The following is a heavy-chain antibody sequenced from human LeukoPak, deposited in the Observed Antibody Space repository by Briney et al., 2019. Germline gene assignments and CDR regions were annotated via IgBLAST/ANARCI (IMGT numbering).Heavy chain of an antibody. Sequence: PGRSLRLSCAASGFTFSNYGMHWVRQAPGKGLEWVAVIWYDGSNKYYADSVKGRFTISRDNSKNTLYLQMNSLRAEDTAVYYRARDPHPTVVTVFDYWGQGTLVTVSS. J-gene: IGHJ4*02. CDR2: IWYDGSNK. CDR3: ARDPHPTVVTVFDY. D-gene: IGHD4-23*01. V-gene: IGHV3-33*01. CDR1: GFTFSNYG.